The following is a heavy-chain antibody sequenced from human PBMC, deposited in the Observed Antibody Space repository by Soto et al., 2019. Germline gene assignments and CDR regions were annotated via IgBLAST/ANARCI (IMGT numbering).Heavy chain of an antibody. Sequence: QVQLVQSGAEVKEPGSSVKVSCKASGGGNLRDYRTTWVRRAPGQGLEWMGGIIPKLGSANYAQNFQGRVTVTADESTNTVYMELRSLRSDDTAVYYCARGGAGYNFGAVSWGQGTPVTVSS. CDR3: ARGGAGYNFGAVS. V-gene: IGHV1-69*01. CDR1: GGGNLRDYR. D-gene: IGHD5-12*01. CDR2: IIPKLGSA. J-gene: IGHJ5*02.